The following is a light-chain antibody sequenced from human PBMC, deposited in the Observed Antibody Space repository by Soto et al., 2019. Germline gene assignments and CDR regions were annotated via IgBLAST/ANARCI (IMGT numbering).Light chain of an antibody. CDR2: GAY. V-gene: IGKV1-33*01. Sequence: DIQMTQYPSSLSASVGDRVTITCQASQDIRKYLSWYQQKPGRAPKLLIYGAYNLETGVPSRLSGDGYGSDFTVTIISLQPEDVATYYCYHYDHLPPFTFGPGTKVAVK. CDR3: YHYDHLPPFT. CDR1: QDIRKY. J-gene: IGKJ3*01.